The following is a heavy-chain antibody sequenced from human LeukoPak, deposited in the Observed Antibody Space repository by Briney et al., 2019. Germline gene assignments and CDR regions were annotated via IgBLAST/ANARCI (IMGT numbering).Heavy chain of an antibody. J-gene: IGHJ4*02. CDR1: GFTFGRYA. CDR2: ISRTNEI. CDR3: ARDGNWAFDY. V-gene: IGHV3-21*05. Sequence: GGSRRLSCTASGFTFGRYAWNWGRQPEGKGLEWVSYISRTNEIHDEASVKGRFTISRDDAKNSLYIQMKSLRVDDTAVYYCARDGNWAFDYWGQGTLVTVSS. D-gene: IGHD1-1*01.